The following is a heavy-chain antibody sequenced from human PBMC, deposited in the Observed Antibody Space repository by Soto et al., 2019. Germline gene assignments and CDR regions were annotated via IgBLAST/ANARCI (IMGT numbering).Heavy chain of an antibody. J-gene: IGHJ4*02. D-gene: IGHD3-22*01. CDR1: GYTFTSYG. CDR2: INAGNGNT. V-gene: IGHV1-3*01. Sequence: ASVKVSCKASGYTFTSYGINWVRQDPGRGLEWMGLINAGNGNTKYSQQFQGRVIIDRNTSASTAYMELSSLRSEDTAVYYCARGGYFDSSNYLAYWGLGTLVTVSS. CDR3: ARGGYFDSSNYLAY.